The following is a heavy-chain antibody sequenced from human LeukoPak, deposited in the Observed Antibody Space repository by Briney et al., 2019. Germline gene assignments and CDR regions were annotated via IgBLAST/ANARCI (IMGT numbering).Heavy chain of an antibody. CDR2: IYSGGST. CDR3: ARAFDCSSTSCYAAGMDY. J-gene: IGHJ4*02. CDR1: GFTFSSYS. D-gene: IGHD2-2*01. Sequence: PGGSLRLSCAASGFTFSSYSMSWVRQAPGKGLEWVSVIYSGGSTYYADSVKGRFTISRDNSKNTLYLQMNSLRAEDTAAYYCARAFDCSSTSCYAAGMDYWGQGTLVTVSS. V-gene: IGHV3-66*01.